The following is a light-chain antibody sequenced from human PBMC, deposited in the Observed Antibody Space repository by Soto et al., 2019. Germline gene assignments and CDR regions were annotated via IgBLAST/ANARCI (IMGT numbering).Light chain of an antibody. Sequence: EIVLTQSPGNLSLSPGERATLSCRASQSVSCNYLAWYQQKPGQAPRVLIYVASSRATGIPDRFSGSGSGTDFTLTISRLEPEDFAVYYCQQYGSSPITFGQGTRLEIK. CDR1: QSVSCNY. CDR3: QQYGSSPIT. CDR2: VAS. V-gene: IGKV3-20*01. J-gene: IGKJ5*01.